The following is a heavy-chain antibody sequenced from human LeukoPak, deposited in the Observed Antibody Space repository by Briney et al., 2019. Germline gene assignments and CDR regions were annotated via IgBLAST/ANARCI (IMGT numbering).Heavy chain of an antibody. V-gene: IGHV4-30-4*01. CDR2: IYYSGST. CDR1: GGSISSGDYY. D-gene: IGHD2-21*02. CDR3: ASCGGDCEEEYFQH. J-gene: IGHJ1*01. Sequence: SETLSLTCTVSGGSISSGDYYWSWIRQPPGKGLEWLGYIYYSGSTYYNPSLKSRVTISVDTSKNQFSLKLSSVTAADTAVYYCASCGGDCEEEYFQHWGQGTLVTVSS.